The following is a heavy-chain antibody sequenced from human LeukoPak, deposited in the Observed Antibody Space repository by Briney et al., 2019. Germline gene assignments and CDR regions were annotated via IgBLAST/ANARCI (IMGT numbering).Heavy chain of an antibody. CDR3: ARPSGTYYSDYYYYMDV. CDR1: GFTFSSYS. Sequence: GGSLRLSCAASGFTFSSYSMNWVRQAPGKGLEWVSSISSSSIYIYYADSVKGRFTISRDNAKNSLYLQMNSLRAEDTALYYCARPSGTYYSDYYYYMDVWGKGTTVTVSS. D-gene: IGHD1-26*01. V-gene: IGHV3-21*04. CDR2: ISSSSIYI. J-gene: IGHJ6*03.